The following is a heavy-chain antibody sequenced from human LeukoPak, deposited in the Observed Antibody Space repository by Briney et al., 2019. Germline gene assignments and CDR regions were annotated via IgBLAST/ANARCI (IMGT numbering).Heavy chain of an antibody. V-gene: IGHV3-30-3*01. J-gene: IGHJ4*02. Sequence: GGSLRLSCVASGFTFSSYAMHWVRQAPGKGLEWVAVISYDGSNKYYADSVKGRFTISRDNSKNTLYLQMNSLRAEDTAVYYCARDLTYWGQGTLVTVSS. CDR3: ARDLTY. CDR1: GFTFSSYA. CDR2: ISYDGSNK. D-gene: IGHD3-9*01.